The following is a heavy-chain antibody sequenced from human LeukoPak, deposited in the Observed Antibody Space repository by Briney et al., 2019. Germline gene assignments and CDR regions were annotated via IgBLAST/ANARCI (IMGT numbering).Heavy chain of an antibody. V-gene: IGHV5-51*01. CDR1: GYSFTTYW. CDR2: ISPDDSEI. J-gene: IGHJ4*02. D-gene: IGHD1-26*01. Sequence: GKSLKISCKGSGYSFTTYWIAWVRQMPGRGLEWMGIISPDDSEIRYSPSFRGQVTISADKSTSTAYLQWSRLKASDTAIYYCARHEGSGSYYSYWGQGTLVTVSS. CDR3: ARHEGSGSYYSY.